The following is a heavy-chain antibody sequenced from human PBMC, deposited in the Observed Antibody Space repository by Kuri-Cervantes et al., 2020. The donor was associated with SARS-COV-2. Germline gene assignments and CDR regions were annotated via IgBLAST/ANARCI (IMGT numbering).Heavy chain of an antibody. CDR1: GFTFSSYG. D-gene: IGHD6-19*01. Sequence: GESLKISCAASGFTFSSYGMHWVRQAPGKGLEWVAVISYDGSNKYYADSVKGRFTISRDNSKNTLYLQMNSLRAEDTAVYYCARDWRPYSSGWFDPWGQGTLVTVSS. CDR3: ARDWRPYSSGWFDP. CDR2: ISYDGSNK. J-gene: IGHJ5*02. V-gene: IGHV3-30*19.